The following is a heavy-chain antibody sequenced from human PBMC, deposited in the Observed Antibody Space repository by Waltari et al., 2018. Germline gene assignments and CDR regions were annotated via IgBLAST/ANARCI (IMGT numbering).Heavy chain of an antibody. CDR3: ARGLWFDP. Sequence: QVQLQQWGAGLLKPSETLSLTCAVSGGSFSGYYWSWIRQPPGKGLEWIGEINHSGSTNYNPSLKSRVTISVDTSKNQFSLKLSSVTAADTAVYYCARGLWFDPWGQGTLVTVSS. J-gene: IGHJ5*02. V-gene: IGHV4-34*01. CDR2: INHSGST. CDR1: GGSFSGYY.